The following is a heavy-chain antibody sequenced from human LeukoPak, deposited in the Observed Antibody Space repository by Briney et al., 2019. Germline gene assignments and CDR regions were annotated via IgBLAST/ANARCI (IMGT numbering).Heavy chain of an antibody. D-gene: IGHD3-10*01. CDR1: GFTFNNYP. J-gene: IGHJ1*01. CDR2: ISGSGGSA. Sequence: GGSLRLSCAASGFTFNNYPMSWVRQAPGRGLEWVSGISGSGGSAYYADSVKGRFTVSRDSSKNTLYLQMNSLRAEDTAVYYCAKLDSVGAVAEYFQYWGQGTLVTVSS. CDR3: AKLDSVGAVAEYFQY. V-gene: IGHV3-23*01.